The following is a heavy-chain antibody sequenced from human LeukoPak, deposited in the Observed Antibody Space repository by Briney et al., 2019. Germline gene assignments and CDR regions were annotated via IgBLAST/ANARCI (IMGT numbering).Heavy chain of an antibody. CDR1: GGSISSYY. CDR2: IYYSGSI. CDR3: ARGTVDPQWELPGHYYYYMDV. Sequence: SETLSLTCTVSGGSISSYYWSWIRQPPGKGLEWIGYIYYSGSINYNPSLKSRVTISVDTSKNQFSLKLSSVTAADTAVYYCARGTVDPQWELPGHYYYYMDVWGKGTTVTVSS. V-gene: IGHV4-59*01. J-gene: IGHJ6*03. D-gene: IGHD1-26*01.